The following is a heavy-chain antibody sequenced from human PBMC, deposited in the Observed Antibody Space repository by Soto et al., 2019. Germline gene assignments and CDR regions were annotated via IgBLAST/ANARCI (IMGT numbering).Heavy chain of an antibody. J-gene: IGHJ5*02. D-gene: IGHD3-10*01. CDR2: INAGNGNT. CDR3: ARGVPLWFDP. CDR1: GYTFTSYA. Sequence: QVQLVQSGAEKKKPGASVKVSCKASGYTFTSYAIDWVRQAPGQRLEWMGWINAGNGNTKSSQKFQGRVTITRDTSASTAYMELSSLRSEDTAVYYCARGVPLWFDPWGQGTLVTVSS. V-gene: IGHV1-3*05.